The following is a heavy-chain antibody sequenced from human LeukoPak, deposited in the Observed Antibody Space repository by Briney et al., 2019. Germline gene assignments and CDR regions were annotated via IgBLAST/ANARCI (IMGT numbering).Heavy chain of an antibody. V-gene: IGHV3-11*04. CDR1: GFTFSDYY. D-gene: IGHD3-16*02. CDR2: ISSSSSTI. CDR3: ARDSNDYVWGSYRYGFDY. Sequence: GGSLRPSCAASGFTFSDYYMSWIRQAPGKGLEWVSYISSSSSTIYYADSVKGRFTISRDNAKNSLYLQMNSLRAEDTAVYYCARDSNDYVWGSYRYGFDYWGQGTLVTVSS. J-gene: IGHJ4*02.